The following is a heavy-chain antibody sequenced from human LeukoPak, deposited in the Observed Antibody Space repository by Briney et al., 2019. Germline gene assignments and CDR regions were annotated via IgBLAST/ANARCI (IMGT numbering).Heavy chain of an antibody. J-gene: IGHJ6*02. CDR2: ISYDGSQK. Sequence: PGRSLRLSCAASEFTFSSYAMQWVRQAPGEGLEWVAVISYDGSQKYYADSVKGRFTISRDNSKNTLYVQMNSLRGEDTAVYYCARDRHQYDTSGYYYHYYYYGMDVWGQGTTVTVSS. D-gene: IGHD3-22*01. CDR1: EFTFSSYA. V-gene: IGHV3-30-3*01. CDR3: ARDRHQYDTSGYYYHYYYYGMDV.